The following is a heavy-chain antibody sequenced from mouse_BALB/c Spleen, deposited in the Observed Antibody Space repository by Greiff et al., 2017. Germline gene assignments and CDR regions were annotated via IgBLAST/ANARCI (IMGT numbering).Heavy chain of an antibody. Sequence: EVKVVESGGDLVKPGGSLKLSCAASGFTFSSYGMSWVRQTPDKRLEWVATISSGGSYTYYPDSVKGRFTISRDNAKNTLYLQMSSLKSEDTAMYYCARRGTTVEYYAMDYWGQGTSVTVSS. CDR3: ARRGTTVEYYAMDY. D-gene: IGHD1-1*01. CDR2: ISSGGSYT. CDR1: GFTFSSYG. V-gene: IGHV5-6*02. J-gene: IGHJ4*01.